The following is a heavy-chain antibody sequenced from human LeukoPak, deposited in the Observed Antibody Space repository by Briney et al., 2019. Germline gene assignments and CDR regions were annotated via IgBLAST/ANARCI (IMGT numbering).Heavy chain of an antibody. D-gene: IGHD3-3*01. J-gene: IGHJ6*03. CDR1: GYTFTSYD. CDR2: MNPNSGNT. Sequence: GASVKVSCKASGYTFTSYDINWVRQATGQGLEWMGWMNPNSGNTGYAQKFQGRVTITRNTSISTAYMELSSLRSEDTAVYYCAREPRRYYDFWSGYYESYYYYYMDVWGKGTTVTVSS. V-gene: IGHV1-8*03. CDR3: AREPRRYYDFWSGYYESYYYYYMDV.